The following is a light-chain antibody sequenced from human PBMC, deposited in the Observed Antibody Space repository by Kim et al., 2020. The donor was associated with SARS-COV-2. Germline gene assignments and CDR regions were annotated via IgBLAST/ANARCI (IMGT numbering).Light chain of an antibody. CDR1: SRHSSYD. V-gene: IGLV4-69*01. CDR2: LNSDGGR. Sequence: VELPSTLSSRHSSYDAAWHQQQPEKDPRYLMKLNSDGGRSKGDGVPDRFSGSSSGAAGYLTISSLQSEDEADYYCRTWGTGVTEVFGGGTQLTVL. J-gene: IGLJ3*02. CDR3: RTWGTGVTEV.